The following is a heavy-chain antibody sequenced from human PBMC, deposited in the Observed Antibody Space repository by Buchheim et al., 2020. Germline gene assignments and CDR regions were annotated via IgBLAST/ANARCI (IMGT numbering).Heavy chain of an antibody. V-gene: IGHV4-34*01. D-gene: IGHD6-6*01. CDR3: AGAARHYYYYGMDV. Sequence: QVQLQQWGAGLLKPSETLSLTCAVYGGSFSGYYWSWIRQPPGKGLEWIGEINHSGSTHYNPSLKSRVTISVDTSKNQFSLKLSSVTAADTAVYYCAGAARHYYYYGMDVWGQGTT. CDR1: GGSFSGYY. CDR2: INHSGST. J-gene: IGHJ6*02.